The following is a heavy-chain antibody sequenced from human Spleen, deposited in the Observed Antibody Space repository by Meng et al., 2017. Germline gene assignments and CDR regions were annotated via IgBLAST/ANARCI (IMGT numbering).Heavy chain of an antibody. Sequence: SVKVSCKASGGTFSSSAISWVRQAPGQGLEWMGGIIPIFGTSNYAQKFQGRVTITADRSTSTAFMDLSSLRSEDTAVYYCARGPLGYSSAWYLFDAFDMWGQGTMVTVSS. J-gene: IGHJ3*02. CDR2: IIPIFGTS. V-gene: IGHV1-69*06. D-gene: IGHD6-19*01. CDR1: GGTFSSSA. CDR3: ARGPLGYSSAWYLFDAFDM.